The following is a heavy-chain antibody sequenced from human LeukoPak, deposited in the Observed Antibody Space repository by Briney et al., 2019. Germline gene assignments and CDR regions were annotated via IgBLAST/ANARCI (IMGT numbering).Heavy chain of an antibody. CDR2: IIPISGTA. Sequence: SVKVSCKASGGTFNSHAIAWVRQAPGQGPEWMGGIIPISGTANYAQKFQGRVTITTDESTSTAYMELSSLTSDDTAVYYCARGLQYQLLKALGYYYMDVWGEGTTVTVSS. D-gene: IGHD2-2*01. J-gene: IGHJ6*03. CDR3: ARGLQYQLLKALGYYYMDV. CDR1: GGTFNSHA. V-gene: IGHV1-69*05.